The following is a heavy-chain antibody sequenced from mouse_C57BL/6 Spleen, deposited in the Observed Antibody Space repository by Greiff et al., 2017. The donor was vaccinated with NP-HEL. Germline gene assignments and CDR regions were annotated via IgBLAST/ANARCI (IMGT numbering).Heavy chain of an antibody. Sequence: VQRVESGPGLVAPSQSLSITCTVSGFSLTSYAISWVRQPPGKGLEWLGVIWTGGGTNYNSALKSRLSISKDNSKSQVFLKMNSLQTDDTARYYCARESPHYYGSSYGYFDVWGTGTTVTVSS. CDR1: GFSLTSYA. J-gene: IGHJ1*03. V-gene: IGHV2-9-1*01. CDR2: IWTGGGT. CDR3: ARESPHYYGSSYGYFDV. D-gene: IGHD1-1*01.